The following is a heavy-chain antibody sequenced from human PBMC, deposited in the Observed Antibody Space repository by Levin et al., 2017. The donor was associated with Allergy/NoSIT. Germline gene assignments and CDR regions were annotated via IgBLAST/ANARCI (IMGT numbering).Heavy chain of an antibody. Sequence: SCVASGFTFSDYWMHWVRQAPGKGLVWVSRIYSDGSDTIYADSVKGRFTFSRDNAKNTLYLQMRSLRADDTAVYYCARGHYYDMDVWGQGTTVSVSS. V-gene: IGHV3-74*01. CDR1: GFTFSDYW. J-gene: IGHJ6*02. CDR3: ARGHYYDMDV. CDR2: IYSDGSDT.